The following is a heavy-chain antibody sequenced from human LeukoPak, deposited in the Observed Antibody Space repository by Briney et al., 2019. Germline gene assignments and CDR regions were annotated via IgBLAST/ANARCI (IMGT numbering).Heavy chain of an antibody. CDR1: GYTFTSYD. Sequence: ASVKVSCKASGYTFTSYDINWVRQAPGKGLEWMGGFDPEDGETIYAQKFQGRVTMTEDTSTDTAYMELSSLRSEDMAVYYCATEYTIVGATTFDYWGQGTLVTVSS. J-gene: IGHJ4*02. CDR2: FDPEDGET. D-gene: IGHD1-26*01. V-gene: IGHV1-24*01. CDR3: ATEYTIVGATTFDY.